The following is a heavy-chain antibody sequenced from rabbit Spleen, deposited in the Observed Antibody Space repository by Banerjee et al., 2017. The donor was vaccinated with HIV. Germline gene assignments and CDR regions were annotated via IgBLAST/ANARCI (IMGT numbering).Heavy chain of an antibody. Sequence: QEQLVESGGGLVQPEGSLTLTCTVSGFTISSSYWICWVRQAPGKGLEWIACINTATGKPVYATWAKGRFTISTTSSTTVTLQMTSLTAADTATYFCARDLAGAIGWNFYLWGQGTLVTVS. V-gene: IGHV1S45*01. CDR3: ARDLAGAIGWNFYL. CDR1: GFTISSSYW. J-gene: IGHJ3*01. D-gene: IGHD4-1*01. CDR2: INTATGKP.